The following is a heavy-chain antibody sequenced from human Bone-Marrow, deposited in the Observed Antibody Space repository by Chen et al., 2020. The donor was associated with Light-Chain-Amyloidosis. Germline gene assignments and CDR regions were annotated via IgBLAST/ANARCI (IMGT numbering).Heavy chain of an antibody. CDR1: GFTFSSYW. CDR2: INQDGSEK. Sequence: EVHLVESGGGVVQPGGSMGLSCAASGFTFSSYWMSWVRQAPGKGLEWVAKINQDGSEKYYVDSVKGRFTFSRDNAKNSLYLQMNTLRVEDTAVYYCVRGGGMAPDYWGQGTLVTVSS. CDR3: VRGGGMAPDY. V-gene: IGHV3-7*01. J-gene: IGHJ4*02. D-gene: IGHD6-13*01.